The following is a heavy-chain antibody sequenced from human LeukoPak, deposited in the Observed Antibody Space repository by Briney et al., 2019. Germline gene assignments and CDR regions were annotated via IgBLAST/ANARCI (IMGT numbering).Heavy chain of an antibody. J-gene: IGHJ4*02. Sequence: QSGGSLRLSCAASGFTFSSYAMHWVRQAPGKGLEWVAVISYDGSNKYYADSVKGRFTISRDNSKNTMYLQMNSLKGEDTAVYYCARRSNPPGRIDHWGQGTLVTVSS. CDR3: ARRSNPPGRIDH. CDR1: GFTFSSYA. V-gene: IGHV3-30*14. D-gene: IGHD1-14*01. CDR2: ISYDGSNK.